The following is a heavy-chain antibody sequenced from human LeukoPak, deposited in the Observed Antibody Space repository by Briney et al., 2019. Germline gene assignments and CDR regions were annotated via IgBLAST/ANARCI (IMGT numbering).Heavy chain of an antibody. D-gene: IGHD6-13*01. CDR3: ARTTLGIAGNDY. V-gene: IGHV4-59*08. CDR1: GGSISSYY. Sequence: SETLSLTCTVSGGSISSYYWSWLRQPPGKGLEWIGYIYYSGSTNYNPSLKSRVTISVDTSKNQFSLKLSSVTAADTAVYYCARTTLGIAGNDYWGQGTLVTVSS. J-gene: IGHJ4*02. CDR2: IYYSGST.